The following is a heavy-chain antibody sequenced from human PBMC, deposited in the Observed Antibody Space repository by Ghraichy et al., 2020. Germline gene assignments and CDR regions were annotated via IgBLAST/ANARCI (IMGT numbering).Heavy chain of an antibody. CDR3: ARDNGYSSGNFDY. J-gene: IGHJ4*02. D-gene: IGHD6-19*01. CDR1: GFTFSSYS. Sequence: GGSLRLSCAASGFTFSSYSMNWVRQAPGKGLEWVSSISSSSYIYYADSVKGRFTISRDNAKNSLYLQMNSLRAEDTAVYYCARDNGYSSGNFDYWGQGTLLTAST. CDR2: ISSSSYI. V-gene: IGHV3-21*01.